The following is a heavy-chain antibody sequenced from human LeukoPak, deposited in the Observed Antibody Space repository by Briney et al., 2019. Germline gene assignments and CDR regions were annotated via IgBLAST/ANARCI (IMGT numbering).Heavy chain of an antibody. J-gene: IGHJ6*02. Sequence: GASLRLSCAASGFNFRAYGMSWVRQAPGKGLEWVSTISGSGDSTYHADSVKGRFTISRDNSKNTLSLQMNSLRAEDTAVYFCARDYFGSGTYYPYQYYGMDVWGQGTTVTVSS. CDR1: GFNFRAYG. CDR2: ISGSGDST. V-gene: IGHV3-23*01. CDR3: ARDYFGSGTYYPYQYYGMDV. D-gene: IGHD3-10*01.